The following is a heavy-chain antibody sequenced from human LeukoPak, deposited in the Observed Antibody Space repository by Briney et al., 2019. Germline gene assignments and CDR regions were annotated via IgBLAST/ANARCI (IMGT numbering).Heavy chain of an antibody. J-gene: IGHJ6*02. V-gene: IGHV6-1*01. Sequence: SQTLSLTCAISGDSVSSNSAAWNWISQSPSSGLEWLGRTYYRSKWYNDYAVSVKSRITINPDTSKNQFSPQLNSVTPEDTAVYYCARSVGAVQWLVMGSYYYYGMDVWGQGTTVTVSS. CDR1: GDSVSSNSAA. CDR3: ARSVGAVQWLVMGSYYYYGMDV. D-gene: IGHD6-19*01. CDR2: TYYRSKWYN.